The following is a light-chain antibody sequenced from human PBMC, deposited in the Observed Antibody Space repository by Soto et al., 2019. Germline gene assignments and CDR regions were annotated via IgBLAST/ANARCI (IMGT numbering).Light chain of an antibody. V-gene: IGLV2-14*01. CDR1: SSDVGSYNY. J-gene: IGLJ1*01. CDR3: SSYTSGSTLYV. CDR2: ASS. Sequence: QSVLTRPASVSGSPGQSITIACTGTSSDVGSYNYVSWYQQHPGKAPRLMIYASSNRPSGVSHRFSGSRSGNTASLTISGLQAEDEADYFCSSYTSGSTLYVFGSGTKVT.